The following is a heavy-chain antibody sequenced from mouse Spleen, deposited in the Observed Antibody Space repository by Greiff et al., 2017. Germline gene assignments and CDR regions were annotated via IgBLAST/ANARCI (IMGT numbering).Heavy chain of an antibody. J-gene: IGHJ1*01. CDR3: GRWDGSSYGGYFDV. Sequence: VQLQQSGAELARPGASVKMSCKASGYTFTSYTMHWVKQRPGQGLEWIGYINPSSGYTKYNQKFKDKATLTADKSSSTAYMQLSSLTSEDSAVYYCGRWDGSSYGGYFDVWGAGTTVTVSS. CDR1: GYTFTSYT. CDR2: INPSSGYT. V-gene: IGHV1-4*01. D-gene: IGHD1-1*01.